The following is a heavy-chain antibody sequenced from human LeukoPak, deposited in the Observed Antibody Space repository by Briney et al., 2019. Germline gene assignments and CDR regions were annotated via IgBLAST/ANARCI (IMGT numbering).Heavy chain of an antibody. V-gene: IGHV3-30-3*01. CDR3: ARDLGDDGGYYFDY. CDR2: ISYDGSNK. J-gene: IGHJ4*02. Sequence: PEGSLRLSCAASGFTFSSYAMHWVRQAPGKGLEWVAVISYDGSNKYYADSVKGRFTISRDNSKNTLYLQMNSLRAEDTAVYYCARDLGDDGGYYFDYWGQGTLVTVSS. CDR1: GFTFSSYA. D-gene: IGHD5-24*01.